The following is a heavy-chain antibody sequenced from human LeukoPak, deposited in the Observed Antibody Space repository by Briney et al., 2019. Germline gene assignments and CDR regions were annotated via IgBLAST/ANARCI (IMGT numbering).Heavy chain of an antibody. V-gene: IGHV3-30*04. CDR1: GFTFSTYA. CDR2: ISYDGNNK. CDR3: ARDLPRLYYDILTGFDY. Sequence: GGSLRLSCAASGFTFSTYAMHWVRQAPGKGLEWATLISYDGNNKYYADSVKGRFTISRDNAKNSLYLQMNSLRAEDTAVCYCARDLPRLYYDILTGFDYWGQGTLVTVSS. D-gene: IGHD3-9*01. J-gene: IGHJ4*02.